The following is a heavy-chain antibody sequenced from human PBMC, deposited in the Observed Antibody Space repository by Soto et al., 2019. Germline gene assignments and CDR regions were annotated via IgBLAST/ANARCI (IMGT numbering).Heavy chain of an antibody. Sequence: GGSLRLSCAASGFTFSSYAMHWVRQAPGKGLEWVAVISYDGSSKYYADSVKGRFTISRDNSKNTLYLQMNSLRAEDTAVYYCARDLVDYYYGMDVWGQGTTVTVSS. D-gene: IGHD3-9*01. J-gene: IGHJ6*02. V-gene: IGHV3-30-3*01. CDR1: GFTFSSYA. CDR3: ARDLVDYYYGMDV. CDR2: ISYDGSSK.